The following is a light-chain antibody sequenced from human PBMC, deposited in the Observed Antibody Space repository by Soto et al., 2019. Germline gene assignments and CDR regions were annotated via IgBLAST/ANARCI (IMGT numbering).Light chain of an antibody. CDR2: EVT. Sequence: QSALTQPASVSGSPGQSITISCTGTSNDVGGSNYVSWYQQYPGKVPKLIISEVTDRPAGVSDRFSGSKSGNTASLTISGLQAEDEADYYCSSHTNSSPFVFGTGTKVTVL. V-gene: IGLV2-14*01. J-gene: IGLJ1*01. CDR1: SNDVGGSNY. CDR3: SSHTNSSPFV.